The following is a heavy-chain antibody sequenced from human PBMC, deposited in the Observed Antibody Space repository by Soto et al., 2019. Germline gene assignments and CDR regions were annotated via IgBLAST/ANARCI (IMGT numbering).Heavy chain of an antibody. CDR1: GGSISSYY. J-gene: IGHJ4*02. CDR2: IYYSGST. Sequence: PSETLSLTCTVSGGSISSYYWSWIRQPPGKGLEWIGYIYYSGSTNYNPSLKSRVTISVDTSKNQFSLKLSSVTAADTAVYYCARAPASLYSSSWYYFDYWGQGTLVTVS. D-gene: IGHD6-13*01. V-gene: IGHV4-59*01. CDR3: ARAPASLYSSSWYYFDY.